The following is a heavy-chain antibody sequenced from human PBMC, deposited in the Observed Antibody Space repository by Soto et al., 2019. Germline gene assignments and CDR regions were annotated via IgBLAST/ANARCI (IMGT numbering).Heavy chain of an antibody. V-gene: IGHV3-48*01. CDR1: GFTFSDYS. CDR2: ISSSSSAI. J-gene: IGHJ1*01. CDR3: ARPYRGSGHY. Sequence: EVQLVESGGGLVQPGGSLRLSCAASGFTFSDYSMNWVRQAPGKGLEWVSYISSSSSAIYYAASVKGRLTISRDNAKNSLCLQMNSRSAVDTAVYYSARPYRGSGHYWGQGTLVTVSS. D-gene: IGHD3-22*01.